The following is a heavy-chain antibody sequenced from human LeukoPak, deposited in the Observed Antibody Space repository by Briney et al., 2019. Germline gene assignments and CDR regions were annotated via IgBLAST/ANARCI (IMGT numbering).Heavy chain of an antibody. V-gene: IGHV4-61*02. D-gene: IGHD3-3*01. J-gene: IGHJ3*02. Sequence: SETLSLTCTVSGGSISSSSYYWGWIRQPAGKGLEWIGRIYTSGSTNYNPSLKSRVTMSVDTSKNQFSLKLSSVTAADTAVYYCARDLRYYDFWSGPVAFDIWGQGTMVTVSS. CDR2: IYTSGST. CDR1: GGSISSSSYY. CDR3: ARDLRYYDFWSGPVAFDI.